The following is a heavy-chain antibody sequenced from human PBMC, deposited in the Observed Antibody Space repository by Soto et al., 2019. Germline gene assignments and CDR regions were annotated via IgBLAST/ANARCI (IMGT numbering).Heavy chain of an antibody. J-gene: IGHJ3*02. CDR1: GGTFSSYA. CDR2: IIPIFGTA. D-gene: IGHD3-16*02. V-gene: IGHV1-69*01. CDR3: ARELRLGELSYDAFDI. Sequence: QVQLVQSGAEVKKPGSSVKVSCKASGGTFSSYAISWVRQAPGQGLEWMGGIIPIFGTANYAQKFQGRVTITADESTSTAYMELSSLRSEDTAVYYCARELRLGELSYDAFDIWGQGTMVTVSS.